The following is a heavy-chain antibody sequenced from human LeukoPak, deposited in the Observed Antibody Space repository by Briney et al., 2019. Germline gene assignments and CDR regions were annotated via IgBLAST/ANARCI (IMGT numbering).Heavy chain of an antibody. CDR1: GFTFSFYA. CDR2: LSGGGAST. V-gene: IGHV3-23*01. Sequence: GGSLRLSCAASGFTFSFYAMTWVRQAPGKGLEWVSTLSGGGASTFYADSVKGRFTISRDNSKNTLYLQMNSLRAEDTAVYYCAKEVGSWGQGTLVTVSS. D-gene: IGHD1-26*01. J-gene: IGHJ5*02. CDR3: AKEVGS.